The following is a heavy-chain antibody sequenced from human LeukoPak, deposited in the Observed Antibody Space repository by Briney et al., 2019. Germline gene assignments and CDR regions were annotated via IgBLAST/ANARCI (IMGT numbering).Heavy chain of an antibody. CDR1: GGSISSNVW. CDR2: IFHSGSP. Sequence: SETLSLTCAVSGGSISSNVWWTWARQPPGKGLEWIGEIFHSGSPNYTPSLKSRVTISVDKSKNQFSLKLSSVTAADTAVYYCARRTTFPVVGMDVWGQGTTVTVSS. V-gene: IGHV4-4*02. CDR3: ARRTTFPVVGMDV. J-gene: IGHJ6*01. D-gene: IGHD1-7*01.